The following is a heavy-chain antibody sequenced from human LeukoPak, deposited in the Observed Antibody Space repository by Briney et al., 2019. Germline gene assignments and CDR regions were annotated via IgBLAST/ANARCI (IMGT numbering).Heavy chain of an antibody. V-gene: IGHV4-39*07. J-gene: IGHJ4*02. CDR1: GGSISNSDYF. D-gene: IGHD1-14*01. CDR3: AKANPRGAPFDH. Sequence: SETLSLTCTVSGGSISNSDYFWAWIRQPPGKGLEWIGSIYYSGSTYYNPSLKSRVTISVDTSKNQFSLKLSSVTAADTAVYYWAKANPRGAPFDHWAQGPLVPVPS. CDR2: IYYSGST.